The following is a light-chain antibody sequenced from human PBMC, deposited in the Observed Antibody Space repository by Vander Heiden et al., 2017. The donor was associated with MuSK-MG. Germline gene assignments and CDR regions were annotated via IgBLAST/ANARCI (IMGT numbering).Light chain of an antibody. CDR1: SSDVGGYNS. CDR2: DVS. J-gene: IGLJ1*01. CDR3: SSYTSSSPYV. V-gene: IGLV2-14*01. Sequence: SALTQPASVSGSPGHSIPLPFPRTSSDVGGYNSVSWYQQHPVNAHKLMIDDVSNRPSVVSIRFSGSKSGNTASLTISGLQVEDEADYYCSSYTSSSPYVFGTGTKITVL.